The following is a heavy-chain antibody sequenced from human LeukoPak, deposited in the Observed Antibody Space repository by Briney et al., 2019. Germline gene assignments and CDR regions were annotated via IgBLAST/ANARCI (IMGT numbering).Heavy chain of an antibody. Sequence: SVKVSCKASGGTFSSYAISWVRQAPGQGLGWMGRIIPILGIANYAQKFQGRVTITADKSTSTAYMELSSLRSEDTAVYYCARVRLDCSSTSCRRPYGMGVWGQGTTVTVSS. CDR2: IIPILGIA. CDR3: ARVRLDCSSTSCRRPYGMGV. CDR1: GGTFSSYA. V-gene: IGHV1-69*04. J-gene: IGHJ6*02. D-gene: IGHD2-2*01.